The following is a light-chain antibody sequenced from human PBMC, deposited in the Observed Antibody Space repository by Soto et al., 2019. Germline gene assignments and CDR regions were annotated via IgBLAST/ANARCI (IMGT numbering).Light chain of an antibody. J-gene: IGKJ1*01. CDR3: VQGTQYPWT. V-gene: IGKV2-24*01. CDR2: EIP. CDR1: QSLVHGDGNTY. Sequence: DIVMTQTPLSSPVTLGQPASISCRSSQSLVHGDGNTYLSWLHQRQGQHPRLLIYEIPNRFSDVRVRFRDSGPGTDLTLNISRVEVVHGGVCYCVQGTQYPWTFGKGTNVEIK.